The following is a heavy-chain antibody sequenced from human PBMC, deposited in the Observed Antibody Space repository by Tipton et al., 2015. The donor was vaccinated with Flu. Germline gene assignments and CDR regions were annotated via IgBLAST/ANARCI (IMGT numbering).Heavy chain of an antibody. Sequence: QSEAEVKKPGESLKISCKGSGYSFTSYWIGWVRQMPGKGLEWMGIIYPGDSDTRYSPSFQGQVTISADKSISTAYLQWSSLKASDTAMYYCARQAAAVPEDQAYYFDYWGQGTLVTVSS. CDR1: GYSFTSYW. J-gene: IGHJ4*02. CDR3: ARQAAAVPEDQAYYFDY. V-gene: IGHV5-51*01. D-gene: IGHD6-13*01. CDR2: IYPGDSDT.